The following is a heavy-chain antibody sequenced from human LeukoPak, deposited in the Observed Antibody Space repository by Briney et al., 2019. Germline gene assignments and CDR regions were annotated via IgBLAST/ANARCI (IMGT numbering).Heavy chain of an antibody. J-gene: IGHJ6*03. CDR3: ARNHYYYYMDV. Sequence: PSETLSLTCTVSGGSISSGGYYWSWIRQPPGKGLEWIGYIYHSGSTYYNPSLKSRVTISVDTSKNQFSLKLSSVTAADTAVYYCARNHYYYYMDVWGKGTTVTVSS. CDR2: IYHSGST. V-gene: IGHV4-30-2*01. CDR1: GGSISSGGYY.